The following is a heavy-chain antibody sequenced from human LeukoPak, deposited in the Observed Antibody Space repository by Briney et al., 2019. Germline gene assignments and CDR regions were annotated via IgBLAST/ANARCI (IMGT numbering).Heavy chain of an antibody. J-gene: IGHJ6*03. CDR1: GFDFSGSA. CDR2: IRIKANSYAT. D-gene: IGHD3-3*01. Sequence: PGGSLRLSCAASGFDFSGSAIHWVRQASGKGLEWVGRIRIKANSYATAYAASVKGRFTISRDNSQNTLYLQLNSLRAGDTAVYYCVPRKEWSCYMNVWGKGTTVAVSS. V-gene: IGHV3-73*01. CDR3: VPRKEWSCYMNV.